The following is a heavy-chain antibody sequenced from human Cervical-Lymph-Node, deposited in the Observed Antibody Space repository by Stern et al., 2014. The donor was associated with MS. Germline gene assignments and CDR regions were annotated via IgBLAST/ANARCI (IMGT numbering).Heavy chain of an antibody. CDR3: ARDSSGYYLILDY. D-gene: IGHD3-22*01. CDR1: GGSISSGDYY. Sequence: QLQLQESGPGLVKPSQTLSLTCTVSGGSISSGDYYWSWIRQPPGKGLEWIGYIYYSGSTYYTPSLKSRVTISVDTSKNQFSLKLSSVTAADTAVYYCARDSSGYYLILDYWGQGTLVTVSS. J-gene: IGHJ4*02. V-gene: IGHV4-30-4*01. CDR2: IYYSGST.